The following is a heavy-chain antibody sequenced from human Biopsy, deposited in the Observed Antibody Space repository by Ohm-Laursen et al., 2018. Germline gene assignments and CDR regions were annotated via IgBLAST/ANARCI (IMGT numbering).Heavy chain of an antibody. CDR3: AAYYYDSSGYFYAFHY. CDR1: GDSVTKYY. V-gene: IGHV4-59*02. Sequence: SDTLSLTWTVSGDSVTKYYWSWIRQPPGKGLEWIGHIYYSVMTNYNPSLQSRVSISVDTSRNQVSLTLSSVTAADTAVYYCAAYYYDSSGYFYAFHYWGQGTLVTVSS. CDR2: IYYSVMT. D-gene: IGHD3-22*01. J-gene: IGHJ4*02.